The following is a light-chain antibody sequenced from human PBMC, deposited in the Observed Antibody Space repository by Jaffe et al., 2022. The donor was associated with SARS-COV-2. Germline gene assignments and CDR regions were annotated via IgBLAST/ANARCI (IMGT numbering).Light chain of an antibody. CDR3: QQFYSTPVT. Sequence: DIVMTQSPDSLAVSLGERATINCKSSQSVLFNSNNKNYLAWYQQKVGQPPKLLIYWASTREPGVPERFSGSGSGTYFTLTISSLQAEDGAVYYCQQFYSTPVTFGQGTRLEIK. J-gene: IGKJ5*01. CDR2: WAS. V-gene: IGKV4-1*01. CDR1: QSVLFNSNNKNY.